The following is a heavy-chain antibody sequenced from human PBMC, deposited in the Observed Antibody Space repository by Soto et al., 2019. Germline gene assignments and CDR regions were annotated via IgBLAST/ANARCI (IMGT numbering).Heavy chain of an antibody. CDR3: ARADALGGNSGPA. CDR2: ISSSSSTI. CDR1: GFTFSSYS. D-gene: IGHD2-21*02. V-gene: IGHV3-48*02. Sequence: PGGSLRLSCAASGFTFSSYSMNWVRQAPGKGLEWVSYISSSSSTIYYADSVKGRFTISRDNAKNSLYLQMNSLGDEDTAVYYCARADALGGNSGPAWGQGTLVTVSS. J-gene: IGHJ4*02.